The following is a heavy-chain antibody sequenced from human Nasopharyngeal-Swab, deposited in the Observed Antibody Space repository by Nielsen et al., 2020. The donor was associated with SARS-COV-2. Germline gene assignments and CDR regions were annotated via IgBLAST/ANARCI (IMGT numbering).Heavy chain of an antibody. D-gene: IGHD3-3*01. Sequence: RQDPGKGLEWFGEINHSGSTNYNPSLKSRVTISVDTSKNQFSLKLSSVTAADTAVYYCARGLGKQITIFEVVIAYNWFDPWGQGTLVTVSS. CDR2: INHSGST. V-gene: IGHV4-34*01. J-gene: IGHJ5*02. CDR3: ARGLGKQITIFEVVIAYNWFDP.